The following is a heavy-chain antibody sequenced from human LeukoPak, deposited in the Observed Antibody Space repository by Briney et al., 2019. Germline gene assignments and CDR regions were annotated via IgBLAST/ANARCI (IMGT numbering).Heavy chain of an antibody. D-gene: IGHD2-2*01. V-gene: IGHV3-21*01. CDR3: ARESIVVVPVTYYYGMDV. J-gene: IGHJ6*02. Sequence: GGSLRLSCAASGFTFSSYWMHWVRQAPGKGLEWVSSISSSSSYIYYADSVKGRFTISRDNAKNSLYLQMNSLRAEDTAVYYCARESIVVVPVTYYYGMDVWGQGTTVTVSS. CDR1: GFTFSSYW. CDR2: ISSSSSYI.